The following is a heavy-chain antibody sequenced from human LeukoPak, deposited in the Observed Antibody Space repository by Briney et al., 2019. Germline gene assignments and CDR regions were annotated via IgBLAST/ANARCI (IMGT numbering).Heavy chain of an antibody. V-gene: IGHV3-21*06. D-gene: IGHD3-3*01. CDR2: MSSGSRYI. CDR1: GFTFSAYA. Sequence: NPGGSLRLSCTASGFTFSAYAMTWVRQAPGKGPEWISSMSSGSRYIYYADSVRGRFTISRDNTKNSLYLVMNNLRAEDTAIYYCARDRPTGASRVFVVQWGQGTPVTVS. CDR3: ARDRPTGASRVFVVQ. J-gene: IGHJ4*02.